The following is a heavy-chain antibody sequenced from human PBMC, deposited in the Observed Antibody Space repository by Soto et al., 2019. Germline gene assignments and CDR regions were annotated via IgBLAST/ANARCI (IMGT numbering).Heavy chain of an antibody. J-gene: IGHJ4*02. CDR3: ARRSIYGDYDYLDY. V-gene: IGHV1-18*01. Sequence: EASVKVSCKASGYTFTSYGISWVRQAPGQGLEWMGWISAYNGNTNYAQKLQGRVTMTTDTSTSTAYMELRSLRYDDTAVYYCARRSIYGDYDYLDYWGQGTLVTVSS. CDR1: GYTFTSYG. CDR2: ISAYNGNT. D-gene: IGHD4-17*01.